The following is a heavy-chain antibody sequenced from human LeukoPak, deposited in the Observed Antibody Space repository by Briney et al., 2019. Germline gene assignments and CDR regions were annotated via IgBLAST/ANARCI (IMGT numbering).Heavy chain of an antibody. CDR1: GGSVSSGSYY. D-gene: IGHD2-2*02. J-gene: IGHJ6*02. CDR2: IYYSGST. CDR3: AIYTDHYYYYGMDV. Sequence: SETLSLTCTVSGGSVSSGSYYWSWIRQPPGKGLEWIGYIYYSGSTNYNPSLKSRVTISVDTSKNQFSLKLSSVTAADTAVYYCAIYTDHYYYYGMDVWGQGTTVTVSS. V-gene: IGHV4-61*01.